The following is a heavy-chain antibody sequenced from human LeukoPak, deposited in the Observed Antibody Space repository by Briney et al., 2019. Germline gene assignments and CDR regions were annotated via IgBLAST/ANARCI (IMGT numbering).Heavy chain of an antibody. CDR3: ARRGVVTWYFDL. Sequence: SETLSLTFTVSGGSISSYYWSWIRQPAGKGLEWIGRIYTSGSTNYNPSLKSRVTISVDTSKNQFSLKLSSVTAADTAVYYCARRGVVTWYFDLWGRGTLVTVSS. CDR1: GGSISSYY. CDR2: IYTSGST. D-gene: IGHD2-21*02. J-gene: IGHJ2*01. V-gene: IGHV4-4*07.